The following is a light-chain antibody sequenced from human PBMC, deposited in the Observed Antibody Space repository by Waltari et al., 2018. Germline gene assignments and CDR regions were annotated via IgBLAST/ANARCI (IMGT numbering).Light chain of an antibody. CDR3: SSCADTDTLWV. CDR2: EVS. Sequence: QSALTQPASLSASPGPSTTISCNGSSSDIGGCDSVSCDQHHPGKPPRLLLCEVSHRPAGVASRFSGSKSGNAASLTISGLQIEDEADYYCSSCADTDTLWVFGGGTKVTVL. V-gene: IGLV2-14*01. J-gene: IGLJ2*01. CDR1: SSDIGGCDS.